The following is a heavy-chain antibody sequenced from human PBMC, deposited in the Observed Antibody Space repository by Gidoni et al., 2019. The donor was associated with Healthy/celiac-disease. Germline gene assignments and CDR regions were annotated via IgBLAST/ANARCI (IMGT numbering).Heavy chain of an antibody. CDR2: IYDSGST. V-gene: IGHV4-61*01. CDR3: AFGGYYDSSGPRYYYYGMDV. CDR1: GGSVRSGSYY. D-gene: IGHD3-22*01. Sequence: QVQLQESGPGLVKPSETLSLTCTVSGGSVRSGSYYWSWIRQPPGKGLEWIGYIYDSGSTNYNPSLKSRVTISVDTSKNQFSLKLSSVTAADTAVYYCAFGGYYDSSGPRYYYYGMDVWGQGTTVTVSS. J-gene: IGHJ6*02.